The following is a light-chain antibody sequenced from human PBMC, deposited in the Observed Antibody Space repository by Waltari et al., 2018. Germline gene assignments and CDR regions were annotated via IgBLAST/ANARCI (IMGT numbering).Light chain of an antibody. CDR3: QQRSKWPLT. V-gene: IGKV3-11*01. Sequence: EIVLTQSPATLSLSPGERATLSCRATQSVSSYLAWYQQRPGQAPRLLIYDASIGATGIPARFTGSGSETDFTLTISSLEPEDFAVYYCQQRSKWPLTFGGGTKVEIK. CDR1: QSVSSY. CDR2: DAS. J-gene: IGKJ4*01.